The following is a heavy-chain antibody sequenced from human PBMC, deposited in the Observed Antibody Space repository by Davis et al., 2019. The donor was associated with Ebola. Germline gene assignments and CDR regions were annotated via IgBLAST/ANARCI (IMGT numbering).Heavy chain of an antibody. CDR1: GGSISSGGYY. J-gene: IGHJ6*03. Sequence: SETLSLTCAVSGGSISSGGYYWSWIRQHPGKGLEWIGYIYYSGSTYYNPSLKSRVTISVDTSKNQFSLKLNSVTAADTAVYFCARVFRHSLLRLGKMFFSYYMDVWGKGTTVIVSS. CDR3: ARVFRHSLLRLGKMFFSYYMDV. D-gene: IGHD3-10*02. V-gene: IGHV4-31*11. CDR2: IYYSGST.